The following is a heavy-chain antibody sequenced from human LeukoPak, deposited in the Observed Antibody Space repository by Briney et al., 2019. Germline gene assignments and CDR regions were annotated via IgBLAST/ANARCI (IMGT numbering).Heavy chain of an antibody. Sequence: PGGSLRLSCAASGLTFSTSVMHWVRQAPGKGLEWVTVISYDGSIKYYADSVKGRFAISRDNSKNTLYLQLNSLRAEDTAVYYCAREGSYGDFDYWGQGTLVTVPS. CDR3: AREGSYGDFDY. CDR2: ISYDGSIK. CDR1: GLTFSTSV. D-gene: IGHD4-17*01. V-gene: IGHV3-30*09. J-gene: IGHJ4*02.